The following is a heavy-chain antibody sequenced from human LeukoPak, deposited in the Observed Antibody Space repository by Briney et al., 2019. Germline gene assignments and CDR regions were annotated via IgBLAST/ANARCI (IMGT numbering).Heavy chain of an antibody. CDR3: ARAQGRGFDY. Sequence: GGSLTLSRAASGFNVSSSFLSWVRQAPGKGLEYVSVIYSGGTTYYADSVKGRFTISRDNSKNTVHLQMNSLRAEDTAVYYCARAQGRGFDYWGQGTLVTVSA. CDR2: IYSGGTT. V-gene: IGHV3-66*01. J-gene: IGHJ4*02. CDR1: GFNVSSSF.